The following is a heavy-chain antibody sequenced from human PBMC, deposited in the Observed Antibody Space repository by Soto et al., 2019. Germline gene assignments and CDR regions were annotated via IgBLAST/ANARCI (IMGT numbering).Heavy chain of an antibody. CDR1: GGSISSGGYY. CDR2: IYYSGST. D-gene: IGHD3-3*01. V-gene: IGHV4-31*03. J-gene: IGHJ4*02. Sequence: PSETLSLTCTVSGGSISSGGYYWSWIRQHPGKGLEWIGYIYYSGSTYYNPSLKSRVTISVDTSKNQFSLKLSSVTAADTAVYYCARGTSGPTLSDWGQGTLVTVSS. CDR3: ARGTSGPTLSD.